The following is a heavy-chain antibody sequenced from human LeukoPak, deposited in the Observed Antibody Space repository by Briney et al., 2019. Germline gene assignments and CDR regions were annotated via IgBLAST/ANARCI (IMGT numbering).Heavy chain of an antibody. CDR3: ASHYYDYIWGSYRPFDY. V-gene: IGHV1-2*02. D-gene: IGHD3-16*02. CDR1: GYTFTGYY. CDR2: INPNSGGT. J-gene: IGHJ4*02. Sequence: ASVKVSCKASGYTFTGYYMHWVRQAPGQGLEWMGWINPNSGGTNYAQKFQGRVTMTRDTSISTAYMELSRLRSDDAAVYYCASHYYDYIWGSYRPFDYWGQGTLVTVSS.